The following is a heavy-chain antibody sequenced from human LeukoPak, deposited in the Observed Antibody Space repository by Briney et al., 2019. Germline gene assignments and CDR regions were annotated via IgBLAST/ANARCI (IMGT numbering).Heavy chain of an antibody. V-gene: IGHV3-11*01. CDR2: ISSSGSTI. CDR3: ARGPRRRPPYYFDY. Sequence: GGSLRLSCAASGFTFSDYHMSWIRQAPGKGLEWVSYISSSGSTIYYADSVKGRFTISRDNAKNSLYLQMDSLRAEDTAVYYCARGPRRRPPYYFDYWGQGTLVTVSS. CDR1: GFTFSDYH. J-gene: IGHJ4*02.